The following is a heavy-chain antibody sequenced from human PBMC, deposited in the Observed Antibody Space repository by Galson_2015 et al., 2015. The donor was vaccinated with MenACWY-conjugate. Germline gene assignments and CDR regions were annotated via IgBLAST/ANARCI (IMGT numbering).Heavy chain of an antibody. CDR1: GFTFSSYR. Sequence: SLRLSCAASGFTFSSYRMNWVRQAPGKGLEWVSYISSSSTIYYADSVKGRFTISRDNAKNSLYLQMNSLRAEDTAVYYCASYGAGTKRVVWGQGTTVTVSS. V-gene: IGHV3-48*04. CDR3: ASYGAGTKRVV. CDR2: ISSSSTI. D-gene: IGHD4/OR15-4a*01. J-gene: IGHJ6*02.